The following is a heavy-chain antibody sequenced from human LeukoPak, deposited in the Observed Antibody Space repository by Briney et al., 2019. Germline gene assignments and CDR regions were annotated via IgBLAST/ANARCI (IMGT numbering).Heavy chain of an antibody. V-gene: IGHV3-11*01. CDR3: ARGYSYGYDYYYGMDA. CDR2: ISSSGSTI. Sequence: GGSLRLSCAASGFTFSDYYMSWIRQAPGKGLEWASYISSSGSTIYYADSVKGRFTISRDNAKNSLYLQMNSLRAEDTAVYYCARGYSYGYDYYYGMDAWGQGTTVTVSS. J-gene: IGHJ6*02. CDR1: GFTFSDYY. D-gene: IGHD5-18*01.